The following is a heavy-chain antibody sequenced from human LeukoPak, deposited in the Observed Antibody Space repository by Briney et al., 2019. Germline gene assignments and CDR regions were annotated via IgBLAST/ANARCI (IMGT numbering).Heavy chain of an antibody. J-gene: IGHJ5*02. CDR3: ARAGIAAAGTGNWFDP. CDR2: ISYDGSNK. CDR1: GFTFSSYA. D-gene: IGHD6-13*01. Sequence: GGSLRLSCAASGFTFSSYAMHWVRQAPGKGLEWVAVISYDGSNKYYADSVKGRLTISRDNSKNTLYLQMNSLRAEDTAVYYCARAGIAAAGTGNWFDPWGQGTLVTVSS. V-gene: IGHV3-30-3*01.